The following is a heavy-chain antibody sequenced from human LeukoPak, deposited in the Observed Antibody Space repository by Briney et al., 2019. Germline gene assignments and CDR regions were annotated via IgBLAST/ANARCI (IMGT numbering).Heavy chain of an antibody. CDR3: ARDLGTTVTTENWFDP. Sequence: ASVKVSCKASGYTFTSYGISWVRQAPGQGLEWMGWISAYNGNTNYAQKLQGRVTMTTDTSTSTAYMELRSLRSDDTAVYYCARDLGTTVTTENWFDPWGQGTLVTVSS. V-gene: IGHV1-18*01. CDR2: ISAYNGNT. J-gene: IGHJ5*02. CDR1: GYTFTSYG. D-gene: IGHD4-17*01.